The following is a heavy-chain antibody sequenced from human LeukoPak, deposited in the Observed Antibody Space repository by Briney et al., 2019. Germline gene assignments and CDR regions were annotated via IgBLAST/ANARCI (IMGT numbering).Heavy chain of an antibody. Sequence: PGGSLRLSCAASGFTFSSYAMSWVRQAPGKGLEWVSAISGSGGSTYYADSVKGRFTISRDNAKNSLYLQMNSLRAEDTAVYYCARARHYYDSSGYGYWGQGTLVTVSS. J-gene: IGHJ4*02. V-gene: IGHV3-23*01. CDR2: ISGSGGST. D-gene: IGHD3-22*01. CDR1: GFTFSSYA. CDR3: ARARHYYDSSGYGY.